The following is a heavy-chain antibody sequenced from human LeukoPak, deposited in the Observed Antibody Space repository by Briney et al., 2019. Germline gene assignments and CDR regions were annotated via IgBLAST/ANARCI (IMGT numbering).Heavy chain of an antibody. V-gene: IGHV3-48*03. D-gene: IGHD6-13*01. CDR3: ARAAAGRYYFDY. Sequence: GGSLRLSCAASGFTFSSYEMNWVRQAPGKGLEWVSYISSSGSTIYYADSVKGRFTIPRDNAKNSLYLQMNSLRAEDTAVYYCARAAAGRYYFDYWGQGTLVTVSS. CDR2: ISSSGSTI. CDR1: GFTFSSYE. J-gene: IGHJ4*02.